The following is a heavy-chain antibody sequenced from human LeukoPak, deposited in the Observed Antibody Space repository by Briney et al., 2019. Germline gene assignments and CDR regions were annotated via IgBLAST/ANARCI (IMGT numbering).Heavy chain of an antibody. D-gene: IGHD6-13*01. CDR1: GFTFSGSA. J-gene: IGHJ5*02. CDR3: AKEEQLVRFNWFDP. Sequence: GGSLRLSCAASGFTFSGSAMHWVRQASGKGLEWVGRIRSKANSYATAYAASVKGRFTIFRDNSKNTLYLQMNSLRAEDTAVYYCAKEEQLVRFNWFDPWGQGTLVTISS. V-gene: IGHV3-73*01. CDR2: IRSKANSYAT.